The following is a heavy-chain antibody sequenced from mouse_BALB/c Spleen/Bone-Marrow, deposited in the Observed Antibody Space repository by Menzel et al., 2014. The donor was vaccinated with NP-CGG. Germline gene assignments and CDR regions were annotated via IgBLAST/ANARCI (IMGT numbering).Heavy chain of an antibody. CDR3: ARYMITTSYFDY. D-gene: IGHD2-4*01. CDR1: GFTFSSYT. CDR2: ISSGGGNT. J-gene: IGHJ2*01. V-gene: IGHV5-9*03. Sequence: EVMLVESGGGLVKPGGPLKLSCAASGFTFSSYTMSWVRQTPEKRLEWVATISSGGGNTYYPDSVKGRFTISRDNAKNNLYLQMSSLRSEDTALYYCARYMITTSYFDYWGQGTTLTVSS.